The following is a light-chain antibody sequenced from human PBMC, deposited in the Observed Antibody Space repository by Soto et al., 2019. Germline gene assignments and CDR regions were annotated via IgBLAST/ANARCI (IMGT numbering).Light chain of an antibody. J-gene: IGKJ1*01. CDR2: DAS. Sequence: GDRVTITCWASQSISSWLAWYQQKPGKAPKLLIYDASSLESGVPSRFSGSGSGTEFTLTISSLQPDDFATYYCQQYNSYRTFGQGTKVDIK. CDR1: QSISSW. V-gene: IGKV1-5*01. CDR3: QQYNSYRT.